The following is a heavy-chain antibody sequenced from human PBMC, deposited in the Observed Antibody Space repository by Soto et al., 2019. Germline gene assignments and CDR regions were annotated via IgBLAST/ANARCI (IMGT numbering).Heavy chain of an antibody. D-gene: IGHD3-22*01. CDR1: GFTFSSYG. J-gene: IGHJ4*02. Sequence: PGGSLRLSCAASGFTFSSYGMHWVRQAPGKGLEWVAVISYDGSNKYYADSVKGRFTISRDNSKNTLYLQMNSLRAEDTAVYYCAKVRSSGYYPKYYFDYWGQGTLVTVSS. CDR3: AKVRSSGYYPKYYFDY. CDR2: ISYDGSNK. V-gene: IGHV3-30*18.